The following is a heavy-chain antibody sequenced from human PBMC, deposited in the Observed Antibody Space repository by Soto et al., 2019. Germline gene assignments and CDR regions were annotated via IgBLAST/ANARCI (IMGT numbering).Heavy chain of an antibody. Sequence: SETLSLTCTVSGGSISSSSYYWGWIRQPPGKGLEWIGSIYYSGSTYYNPSLKSRVTISVDTSKNQFSLKLSSVTAADTAVYYXARQGYYDSSGYDYWGKGTLVTVSS. CDR3: ARQGYYDSSGYDY. J-gene: IGHJ4*02. V-gene: IGHV4-39*01. CDR2: IYYSGST. CDR1: GGSISSSSYY. D-gene: IGHD3-22*01.